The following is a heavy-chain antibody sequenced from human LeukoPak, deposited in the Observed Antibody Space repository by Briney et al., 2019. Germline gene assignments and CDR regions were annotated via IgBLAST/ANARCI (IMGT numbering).Heavy chain of an antibody. V-gene: IGHV5-51*01. Sequence: GESLKISCKGSGYSFTTYWIGWVRQMPGKGLEWMAIIFPGDSDTRYSPSFRGQVTISADKSISTAYLQWRSLKASDTAMYYCARPNLMAASSNDAFDIWGQGTVDTVSS. J-gene: IGHJ3*02. CDR1: GYSFTTYW. D-gene: IGHD6-13*01. CDR2: IFPGDSDT. CDR3: ARPNLMAASSNDAFDI.